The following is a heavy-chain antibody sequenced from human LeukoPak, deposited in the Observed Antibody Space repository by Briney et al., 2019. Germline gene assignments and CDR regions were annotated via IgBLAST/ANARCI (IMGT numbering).Heavy chain of an antibody. CDR3: AKDMPGGQRITMVRGVMVGYYYYGMDV. V-gene: IGHV3-43*02. D-gene: IGHD3-10*01. CDR2: ISGGGGST. Sequence: WGSLRLSCAASGFTFDEYAMHWVRQAPGKGLEWVSLISGGGGSTYYAGSVKGRFAISRDNSKNSLYLHMNSLSTEDTAGYYCAKDMPGGQRITMVRGVMVGYYYYGMDVWGQGTTVPVSS. J-gene: IGHJ6*02. CDR1: GFTFDEYA.